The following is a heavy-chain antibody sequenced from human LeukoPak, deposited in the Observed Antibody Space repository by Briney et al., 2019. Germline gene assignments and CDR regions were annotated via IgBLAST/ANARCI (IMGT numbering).Heavy chain of an antibody. V-gene: IGHV3-23*01. D-gene: IGHD3-22*01. J-gene: IGHJ4*02. CDR2: ISGSGGST. CDR3: ANRNYYDSSGYYD. CDR1: GFTFSSYA. Sequence: PGGSLRLSCAASGFTFSSYAMSWVRQAPGKGLEWVSAISGSGGSTYYADSVKGRFTISRDNSKNTLYLQMNSLRAEDTAVYYCANRNYYDSSGYYDWGQGTLVTVSS.